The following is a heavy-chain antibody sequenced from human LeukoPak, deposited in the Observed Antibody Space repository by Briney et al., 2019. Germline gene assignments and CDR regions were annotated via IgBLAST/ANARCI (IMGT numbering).Heavy chain of an antibody. CDR3: AGSYYNVFDY. J-gene: IGHJ4*02. CDR1: GFTFSKYG. CDR2: IWYDGSNR. V-gene: IGHV3-33*01. D-gene: IGHD3-10*01. Sequence: GGSLSPSCAASGFTFSKYGMHCARQAPGKGMELVALIWYDGSNRYYAASVKGRFTISRDNSKNTLYLQMNSLRAEDTAVYYCAGSYYNVFDYCGEGALGTVSS.